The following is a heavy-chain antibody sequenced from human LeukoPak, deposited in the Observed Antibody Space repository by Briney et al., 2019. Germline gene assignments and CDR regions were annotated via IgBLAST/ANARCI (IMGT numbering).Heavy chain of an antibody. CDR3: ARETLVRDYGMDV. J-gene: IGHJ6*02. Sequence: SETLSPTCTVSGGSISSSSYYWGWIRQPPGKGLEWIGEINHSGSTNYNPSLESRVFMSLDTSKNQFSLKLTSVTAADTAVYYCARETLVRDYGMDVWGQGTTVTVSS. CDR1: GGSISSSSYY. CDR2: INHSGST. D-gene: IGHD6-6*01. V-gene: IGHV4-39*07.